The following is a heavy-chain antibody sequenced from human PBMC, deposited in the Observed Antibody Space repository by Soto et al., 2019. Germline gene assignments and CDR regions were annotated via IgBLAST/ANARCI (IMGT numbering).Heavy chain of an antibody. J-gene: IGHJ6*02. CDR2: INPHSGGT. CDR1: DDTFRYDY. V-gene: IGHV1-2*02. Sequence: ASVKVYCKAADDTFRYDYMHWVRQAPGHGLEWMGWINPHSGGTNYVEEFQGRVTMTRDTSINTAYMDLIRLTSDDTAVYYCASANNCSSTSCYRDYYYYGMDVWGQGTTGNVSS. CDR3: ASANNCSSTSCYRDYYYYGMDV. D-gene: IGHD2-2*02.